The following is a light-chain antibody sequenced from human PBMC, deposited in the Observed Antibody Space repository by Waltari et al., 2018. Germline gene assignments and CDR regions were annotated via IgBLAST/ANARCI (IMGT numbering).Light chain of an antibody. CDR3: QQVNSYSPA. J-gene: IGKJ4*01. CDR2: AAS. CDR1: QGISSY. V-gene: IGKV1-9*01. Sequence: DIQLTQSPSFLSASVGDRVTITCRASQGISSYLAWYQQKPGKAPNLLIYAASTLQSGVPSRFSGSGSGTEFTLTINSLQPEDFATYHCQQVNSYSPAFGGGTKVEIK.